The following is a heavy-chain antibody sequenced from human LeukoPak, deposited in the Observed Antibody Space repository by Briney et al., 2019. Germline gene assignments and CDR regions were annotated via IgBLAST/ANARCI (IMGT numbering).Heavy chain of an antibody. Sequence: PGGSLRLSCAASGFTVISNFMSWVRQAPGKGLEWVSVIYSGGTTYYADSVRGRFTISRDNSKNTLYLQMNSLRAEDTAVYYCARDGYGYTYMDVWGKGTTVTVSS. D-gene: IGHD1-1*01. J-gene: IGHJ6*03. CDR1: GFTVISNF. CDR2: IYSGGTT. CDR3: ARDGYGYTYMDV. V-gene: IGHV3-53*01.